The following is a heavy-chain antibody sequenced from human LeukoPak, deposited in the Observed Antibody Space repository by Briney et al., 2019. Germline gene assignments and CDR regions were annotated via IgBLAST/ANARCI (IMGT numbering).Heavy chain of an antibody. V-gene: IGHV4-30-4*01. CDR1: GGSISSGDYY. J-gene: IGHJ6*02. CDR3: AREGVLRYFDWLQNPYGMDV. Sequence: SETLSLTCTVSGGSISSGDYYWSWIRQPPGKGLEWIGYIYYSGSTYYNPSLKSRVTISVDTSKNQFSLKLSSVTAADTAVYYCAREGVLRYFDWLQNPYGMDVWGQGTTVTFSS. D-gene: IGHD3-9*01. CDR2: IYYSGST.